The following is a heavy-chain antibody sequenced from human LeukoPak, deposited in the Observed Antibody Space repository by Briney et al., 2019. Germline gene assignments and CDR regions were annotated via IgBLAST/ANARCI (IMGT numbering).Heavy chain of an antibody. CDR3: AREGIPQYSSGWRTYFDY. Sequence: PGGSLRLSWAASGFTFSSYSMNWVRQAPGKGLEWVSYISSSSSTIYYADSVKGRFTISRDNAKNSLYLQMNSLRAEDTAVYYCAREGIPQYSSGWRTYFDYWGQGTLVTVSS. CDR2: ISSSSSTI. V-gene: IGHV3-48*04. D-gene: IGHD6-19*01. J-gene: IGHJ4*02. CDR1: GFTFSSYS.